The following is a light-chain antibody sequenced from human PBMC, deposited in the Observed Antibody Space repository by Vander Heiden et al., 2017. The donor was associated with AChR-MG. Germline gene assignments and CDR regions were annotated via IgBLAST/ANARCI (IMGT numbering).Light chain of an antibody. CDR3: LSYTTSSALL. V-gene: IGLV2-14*03. CDR2: DVN. CDR1: GSDIGGYNY. Sequence: QSALTQPASVSGSPGQSITISCTGSGSDIGGYNYVSWYQLHPGGAPKLMIYDVNKRPSGISYRFSGSKSDNTASLTISGLQVEDGAVDYCLSYTTSSALLFGGGTKLTVL. J-gene: IGLJ3*02.